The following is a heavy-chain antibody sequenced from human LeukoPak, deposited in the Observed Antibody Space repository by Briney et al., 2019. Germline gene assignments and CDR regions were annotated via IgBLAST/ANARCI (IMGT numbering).Heavy chain of an antibody. V-gene: IGHV4-30-2*01. CDR2: IYHSGST. J-gene: IGHJ4*02. CDR1: GGSISSGGYY. Sequence: SETLSLTCTVSGGSISSGGYYWSWIRQPPGKGLEWIGYIYHSGSTYYNPSLKSRVTISVDRSKNQFSLKLSSVTAADTAVYYCARADYAPSIAAAGPVDYWGQGTLVTVPS. CDR3: ARADYAPSIAAAGPVDY. D-gene: IGHD6-13*01.